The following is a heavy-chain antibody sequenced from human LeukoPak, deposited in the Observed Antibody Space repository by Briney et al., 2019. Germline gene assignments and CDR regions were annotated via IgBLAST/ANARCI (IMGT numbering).Heavy chain of an antibody. CDR1: GFTFSDYH. D-gene: IGHD6-13*01. Sequence: GGSLRLSCAASGFTFSDYHMSWIRQAPGKGLEWVSYISSSGSTIYYADSVKGRFTISRDNAKNSLYLQMNSLRAEDMALYYCAKGAAAVFYYYMDVWGKGTTVTVSS. J-gene: IGHJ6*03. V-gene: IGHV3-11*01. CDR2: ISSSGSTI. CDR3: AKGAAAVFYYYMDV.